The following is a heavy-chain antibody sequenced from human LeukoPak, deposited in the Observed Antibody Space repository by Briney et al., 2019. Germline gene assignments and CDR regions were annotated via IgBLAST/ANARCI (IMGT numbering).Heavy chain of an antibody. Sequence: PGGSLRLSCAASGFTFSSYSMNWVRQAPGKGLEWVSSISSSSSYIYYADSVKGRFTISRDNAKNSLYLQMNSLRAEDTAVYYCARASPHCSSTSCYYDAFDIWGQGTMVTVSS. V-gene: IGHV3-21*01. CDR3: ARASPHCSSTSCYYDAFDI. CDR1: GFTFSSYS. J-gene: IGHJ3*02. D-gene: IGHD2-2*01. CDR2: ISSSSSYI.